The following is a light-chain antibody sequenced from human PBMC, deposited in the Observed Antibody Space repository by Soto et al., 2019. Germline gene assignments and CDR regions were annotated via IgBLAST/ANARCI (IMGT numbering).Light chain of an antibody. CDR2: DAS. J-gene: IGKJ2*01. V-gene: IGKV3-11*01. CDR1: QSVGSY. Sequence: ETVLTQSPATLSLSPGERATLSCRASQSVGSYLGWYQQKPGQAPRLLIYDASNRATGIPARFSGSGSGTDFTLTISSLEPEDFAVYYCQQRSEYPPTYTFCQGNKLEIK. CDR3: QQRSEYPPTYT.